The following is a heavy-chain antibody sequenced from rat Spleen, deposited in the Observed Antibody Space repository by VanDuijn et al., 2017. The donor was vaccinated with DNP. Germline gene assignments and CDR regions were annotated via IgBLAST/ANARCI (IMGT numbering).Heavy chain of an antibody. Sequence: EVKLVESGGGLVQPGRSLKLSCAASGFNFNDYWMGWVRQAPGKGLEWIGQINKDSSTITYIPSLKDKFTISRDNDQNTLYLQMSKLGSEETAIYYCASGPNYGGYAYYFDYWGQGVMVTVSS. CDR2: INKDSSTI. D-gene: IGHD1-11*01. CDR3: ASGPNYGGYAYYFDY. V-gene: IGHV4-2*01. CDR1: GFNFNDYW. J-gene: IGHJ2*01.